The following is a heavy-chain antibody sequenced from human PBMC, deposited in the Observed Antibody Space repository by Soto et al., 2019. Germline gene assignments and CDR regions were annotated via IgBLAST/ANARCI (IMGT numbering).Heavy chain of an antibody. CDR1: GFTFSSYS. D-gene: IGHD6-19*01. CDR3: ARDSGFIGSGWYFDY. J-gene: IGHJ4*02. V-gene: IGHV3-21*01. CDR2: ISSSSYI. Sequence: GGSLRLSCAASGFTFSSYSMNWVRQAPGKGLEWVSSISSSSYIYYADSVKGRFTISRDNAKNSLYLQMNSLRAEDTAVYYCARDSGFIGSGWYFDYWGQGTLVTVSS.